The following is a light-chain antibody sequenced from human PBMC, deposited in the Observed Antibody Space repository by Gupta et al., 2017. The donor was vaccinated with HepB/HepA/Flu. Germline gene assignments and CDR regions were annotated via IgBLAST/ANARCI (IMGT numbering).Light chain of an antibody. CDR1: QCVSNF. V-gene: IGKV3-11*01. CDR3: QQRRNSSRT. Sequence: EFVLTQSPAPLSLSPGKRATLSCRASQCVSNFLAWYQQNPGKAHKPPIYDASNSATGSPASCFSGGSGTNDCPPTSSLRAEDVSVDYCQQRRNSSRTFGEGTKVEIK. J-gene: IGKJ1*01. CDR2: DAS.